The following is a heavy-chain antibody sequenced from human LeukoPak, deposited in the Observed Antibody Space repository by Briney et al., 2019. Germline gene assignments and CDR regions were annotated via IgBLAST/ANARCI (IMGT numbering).Heavy chain of an antibody. CDR1: GGSISSSSYY. V-gene: IGHV4-39*01. J-gene: IGHJ6*02. CDR3: ARQDYGDYYYGMDV. Sequence: PSETLSLTCTVSGGSISSSSYYWGWIRQPPGKGLEWIGSIYYSGSTYYNPSLKSRVTISVDTSKNQFSLKLSSVTAADTAVYYCARQDYGDYYYGMDVWGQGTTVTVSS. D-gene: IGHD4-17*01. CDR2: IYYSGST.